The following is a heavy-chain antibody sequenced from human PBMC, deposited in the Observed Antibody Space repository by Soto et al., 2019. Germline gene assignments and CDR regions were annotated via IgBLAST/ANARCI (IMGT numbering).Heavy chain of an antibody. D-gene: IGHD3-10*01. CDR1: GGSISGYY. Sequence: TSETLSLTCTVSGGSISGYYWSLIRQPPGKGLEWIGYMYNTGSTVYNPSFKSRVTISADTSKNQFSLKLNSMTAADTAVYYCARHNYGSGSTYFDYWGQGTLVTVSS. V-gene: IGHV4-59*08. CDR2: MYNTGST. CDR3: ARHNYGSGSTYFDY. J-gene: IGHJ4*02.